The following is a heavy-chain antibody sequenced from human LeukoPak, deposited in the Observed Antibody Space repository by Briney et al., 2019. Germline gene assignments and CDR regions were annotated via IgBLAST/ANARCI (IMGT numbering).Heavy chain of an antibody. V-gene: IGHV4-59*01. J-gene: IGHJ3*02. D-gene: IGHD1-14*01. Sequence: NPSETLSLTCTVSGGSISSYYWSWIRQPAGKGLEWIGYIYNSGSTNYNPSLKSRVTISADTSKNQFSLKLRSVTAADTAVYYCARNHAFDIWGQGTMVTVSS. CDR2: IYNSGST. CDR1: GGSISSYY. CDR3: ARNHAFDI.